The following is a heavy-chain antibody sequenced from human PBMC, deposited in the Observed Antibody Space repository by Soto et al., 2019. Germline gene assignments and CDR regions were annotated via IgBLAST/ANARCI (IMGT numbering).Heavy chain of an antibody. CDR2: INAGNGNA. Sequence: ASVKVSCKASGYTFTSYAMHWVRQAPGQRLEWMGWINAGNGNAKYSQKFQGRVTITRDTSASTAYMELSSLRSEDTAVYYCARVSGYYAPDYWGQGTLVTVSS. V-gene: IGHV1-3*01. CDR3: ARVSGYYAPDY. CDR1: GYTFTSYA. J-gene: IGHJ4*02. D-gene: IGHD3-3*01.